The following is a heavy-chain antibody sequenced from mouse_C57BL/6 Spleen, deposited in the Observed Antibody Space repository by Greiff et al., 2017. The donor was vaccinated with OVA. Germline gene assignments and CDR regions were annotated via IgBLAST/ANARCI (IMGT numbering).Heavy chain of an antibody. CDR2: IHPNSGST. CDR1: GYTFTSYW. Sequence: QVQLQQPGAELVKPGASVKLFCKASGYTFTSYWMHWVKQRPGQGLEWIGMIHPNSGSTNYNEKFKSKATLTVDKSSSTAYMQLSSLTSEDSAVYYCARDDDYGGYFDYWGQGTTLTVSS. V-gene: IGHV1-64*01. J-gene: IGHJ2*01. D-gene: IGHD2-4*01. CDR3: ARDDDYGGYFDY.